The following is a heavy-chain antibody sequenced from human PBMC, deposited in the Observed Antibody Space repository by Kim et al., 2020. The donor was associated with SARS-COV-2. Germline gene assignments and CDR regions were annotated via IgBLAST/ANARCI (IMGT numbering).Heavy chain of an antibody. CDR1: GGSIASGGDY. V-gene: IGHV4-31*03. J-gene: IGHJ5*02. Sequence: SETLSLTCTVSGGSIASGGDYWTWIRQHPGEGPEWIGYVYYSGKTYYNPSLQIRLSISVDTSKHHFSLNLTSVTAADTAVYYCAIGKGYYYDTRGNAKGWFDALGQGTLVTLSS. CDR3: AIGKGYYYDTRGNAKGWFDA. CDR2: VYYSGKT. D-gene: IGHD3-22*01.